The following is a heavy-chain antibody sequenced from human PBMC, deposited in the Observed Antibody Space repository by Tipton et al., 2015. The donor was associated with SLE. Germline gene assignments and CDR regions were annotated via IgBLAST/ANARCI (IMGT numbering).Heavy chain of an antibody. CDR1: GGSISSSSYY. CDR2: IYYSGST. D-gene: IGHD6-13*01. J-gene: IGHJ4*01. Sequence: TLSLTCTVSGGSISSSSYYWGWIRQPPGKGLEWIGSIYYSGSTYYNPSLKSRVTISVDTSKNQFSLRLTSVTAADTAVYYCATEWYSSTSFDYWGHGTRVSVSS. V-gene: IGHV4-39*07. CDR3: ATEWYSSTSFDY.